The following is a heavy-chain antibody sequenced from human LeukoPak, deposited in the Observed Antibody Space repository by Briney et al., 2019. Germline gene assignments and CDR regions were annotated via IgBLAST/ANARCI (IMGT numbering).Heavy chain of an antibody. CDR3: ARDRGSYY. CDR2: ISSSSSTI. D-gene: IGHD1-26*01. J-gene: IGHJ4*02. V-gene: IGHV3-48*01. Sequence: GGSLRLSCTVSGFTVSSNSWSWVRQAPGKGLEWVSYISSSSSTIYYADSVKGRFTISRDNAKNSLYLQMNSLRAEDTAVYYCARDRGSYYWGQGTLVTVSS. CDR1: GFTVSSNS.